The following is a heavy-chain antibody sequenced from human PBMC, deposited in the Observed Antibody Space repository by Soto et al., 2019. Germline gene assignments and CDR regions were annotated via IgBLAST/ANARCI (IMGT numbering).Heavy chain of an antibody. CDR3: AKVSEASMITFGGVIAH. D-gene: IGHD3-16*01. CDR1: GFTFSTCA. CDR2: ISFDGKIK. J-gene: IGHJ5*02. Sequence: QVQLVESGGGVVQPGRSLRISCAASGFTFSTCAMHWVRQAPGKGLEWVTVISFDGKIKYYADSVKGRFTISRDTSKNXXYLQMDSLRAEDTAVYYCAKVSEASMITFGGVIAHWGQGTLVTVSS. V-gene: IGHV3-30*18.